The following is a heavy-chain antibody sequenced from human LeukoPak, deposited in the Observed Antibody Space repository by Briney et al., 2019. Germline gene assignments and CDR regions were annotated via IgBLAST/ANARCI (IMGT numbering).Heavy chain of an antibody. CDR2: INGDGSST. Sequence: PGGSLRLSCAASGLTFSGYWMHWVRQAPGKGPVWVSRINGDGSSTSYADSVKGRFTISRDNAKNTLYLQMNSLGAEDTAVYYCARARNCSSGTCYKDYWGQGTLVTVSS. CDR1: GLTFSGYW. V-gene: IGHV3-74*01. J-gene: IGHJ4*02. D-gene: IGHD2-15*01. CDR3: ARARNCSSGTCYKDY.